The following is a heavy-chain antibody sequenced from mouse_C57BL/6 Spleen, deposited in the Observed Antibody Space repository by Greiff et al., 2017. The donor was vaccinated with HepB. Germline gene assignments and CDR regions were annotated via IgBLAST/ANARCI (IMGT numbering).Heavy chain of an antibody. CDR2: ISYSGST. CDR1: GYSITSDY. J-gene: IGHJ1*03. Sequence: EVKLVESGPGLAKPSQTLSLTCSVTGYSITSDYWNWIRKFPGNKLEYMGYISYSGSTYYNPSLKSRISITRDTSKNQYYLQLNSVTTEDTATYYCARSPNYYGSSPSYWYFDVWGTGTTVTVSS. D-gene: IGHD1-1*01. CDR3: ARSPNYYGSSPSYWYFDV. V-gene: IGHV3-8*01.